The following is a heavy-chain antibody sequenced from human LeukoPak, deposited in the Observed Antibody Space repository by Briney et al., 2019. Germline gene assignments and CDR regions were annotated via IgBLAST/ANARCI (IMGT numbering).Heavy chain of an antibody. J-gene: IGHJ4*02. CDR2: IKQDGSEK. CDR1: GFTFSIYW. V-gene: IGHV3-7*05. Sequence: GGSLRLSCAASGFTFSIYWMSWVRQAPGKGLEWVANIKQDGSEKYYVDSVKGRFTVSRDNANNSLYLQMNSLRAEDTAVYYCARGGDYLDFWGQGTLVTVSS. CDR3: ARGGDYLDF.